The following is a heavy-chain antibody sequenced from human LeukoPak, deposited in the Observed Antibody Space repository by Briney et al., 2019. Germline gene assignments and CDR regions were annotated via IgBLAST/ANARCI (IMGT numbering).Heavy chain of an antibody. CDR2: ISGSGGST. V-gene: IGHV3-23*01. Sequence: GGSLRLSCAASGFTFSSYAISWVRQAPGKGLEWVSAISGSGGSTYYADSVKGRFTISRDNSKNTLYLQMNSLRAEDTAVYYCAKDPPVVPAATEDYWGQGTLVTVSS. D-gene: IGHD2-2*01. CDR3: AKDPPVVPAATEDY. CDR1: GFTFSSYA. J-gene: IGHJ4*02.